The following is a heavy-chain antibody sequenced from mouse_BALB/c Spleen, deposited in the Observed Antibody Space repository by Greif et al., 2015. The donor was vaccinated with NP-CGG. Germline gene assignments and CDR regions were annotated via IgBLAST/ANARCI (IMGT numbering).Heavy chain of an antibody. CDR1: GYTFTSYW. D-gene: IGHD2-1*01. CDR2: IDPSDSET. Sequence: VQGVESGAELVKPGAPVKLSCKASGYTFTSYWMNWVKQRPGRGLEWIGRIDPSDSETHYNQKFKDKATLTEDKSSSTAYIRLSSLTSEDSAVYYCASGGNYDYFDYWGQGTTLTVSS. J-gene: IGHJ2*01. CDR3: ASGGNYDYFDY. V-gene: IGHV1-69*02.